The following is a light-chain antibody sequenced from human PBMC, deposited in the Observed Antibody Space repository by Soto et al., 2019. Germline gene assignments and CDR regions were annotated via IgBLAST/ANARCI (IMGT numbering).Light chain of an antibody. CDR2: GTS. CDR3: QQVNTFPST. Sequence: IQMTQSPSSVSASVGDRFTITCRASQGVTNWLAWYQQKPGKAPKLLIYGTSILQSGVPSRFSGSGSGTDFTLTISSLQPEDFATYYCQQVNTFPSTFGQGTRLEIK. CDR1: QGVTNW. J-gene: IGKJ5*01. V-gene: IGKV1D-12*01.